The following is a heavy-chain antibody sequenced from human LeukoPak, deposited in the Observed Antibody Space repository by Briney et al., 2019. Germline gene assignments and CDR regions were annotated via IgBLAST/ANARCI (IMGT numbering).Heavy chain of an antibody. J-gene: IGHJ4*02. CDR2: IIPIFGTA. Sequence: SVKVSCKASGGTFSSYAISWVRQAPGQGLEWMGGIIPIFGTANYAQEFQGRVTITADESTSTAYMELSSLRSEDTAVYYCASLYDSSGYTDPFGYWGQGTLVTVSS. CDR3: ASLYDSSGYTDPFGY. D-gene: IGHD3-22*01. V-gene: IGHV1-69*13. CDR1: GGTFSSYA.